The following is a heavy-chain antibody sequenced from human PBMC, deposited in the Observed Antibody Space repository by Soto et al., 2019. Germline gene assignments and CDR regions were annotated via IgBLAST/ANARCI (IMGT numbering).Heavy chain of an antibody. CDR2: INAGNGNT. Sequence: ASVKVSCKASGYTFTSYAMHWVRQAPGQRLEWMGWINAGNGNTKYSQKFQGRVTITRDTSASTAYMELSSLRSEDTAVYYCAIDKGRFHLPLNWFDPCCQGTLLTV. D-gene: IGHD3-16*01. CDR3: AIDKGRFHLPLNWFDP. CDR1: GYTFTSYA. V-gene: IGHV1-3*01. J-gene: IGHJ5*02.